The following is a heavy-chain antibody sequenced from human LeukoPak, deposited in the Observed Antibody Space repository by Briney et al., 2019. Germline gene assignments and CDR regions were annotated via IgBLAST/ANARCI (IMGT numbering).Heavy chain of an antibody. CDR3: AKADNLAVVWDFWSGYYSYYGMDV. V-gene: IGHV3-30*18. Sequence: GRSLRLSCAASGFTFSSYGMHWVRQAPGKGLEWVAVISYDGSNKYYADSVKGRFTISRDNSKNTLYLQMNSLRAEDTAVYYCAKADNLAVVWDFWSGYYSYYGMDVWGQETTVTVSS. J-gene: IGHJ6*02. D-gene: IGHD3-3*01. CDR2: ISYDGSNK. CDR1: GFTFSSYG.